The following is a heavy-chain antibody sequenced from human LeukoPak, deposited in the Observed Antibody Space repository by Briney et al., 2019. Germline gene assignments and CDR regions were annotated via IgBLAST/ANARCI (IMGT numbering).Heavy chain of an antibody. V-gene: IGHV4-31*03. J-gene: IGHJ4*02. CDR1: GGSISSGGYY. D-gene: IGHD4-11*01. Sequence: SETLSLTCTVSGGSISSGGYYWSWIRQHPGKGLEWIGYIYYSGSTYYNPSLKSRVTISVDTSKNQFSLKLSSVTAADTAVYYCAREGYSNYYYFDYWGQGTLVTVSS. CDR3: AREGYSNYYYFDY. CDR2: IYYSGST.